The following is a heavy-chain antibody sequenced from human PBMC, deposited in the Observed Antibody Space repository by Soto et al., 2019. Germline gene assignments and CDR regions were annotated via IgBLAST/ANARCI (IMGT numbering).Heavy chain of an antibody. CDR3: VRIRYQLPSSVLWLDP. CDR1: GGFRSESY. Sequence: SETLSLTCAVYGGFRSESYWTWIRQPPGKGLEWIGEINHVEGTNYNPSLKSRVTMSVDTSQNQFSLRLISVTAADTAMYFCVRIRYQLPSSVLWLDPSGQGTPVTVSS. D-gene: IGHD3-16*01. J-gene: IGHJ5*02. CDR2: INHVEGT. V-gene: IGHV4-34*01.